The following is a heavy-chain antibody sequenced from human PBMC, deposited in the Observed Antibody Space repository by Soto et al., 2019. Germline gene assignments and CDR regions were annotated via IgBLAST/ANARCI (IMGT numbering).Heavy chain of an antibody. V-gene: IGHV1-18*01. CDR1: GYTFTAYG. J-gene: IGHJ4*02. CDR3: ARELCTDSSAYYSFAY. CDR2: VGTNNPNT. D-gene: IGHD3-22*01. Sequence: QVQMVQSGPEVKMPGASVKVSCKTSGYTFTAYGLAWLRQAPGQRPEWMGWVGTNNPNTNYAQKFQGRVTMTTDRSTSTTYMELRILRSDDTAVYYWARELCTDSSAYYSFAYCGQGTLFTFSS.